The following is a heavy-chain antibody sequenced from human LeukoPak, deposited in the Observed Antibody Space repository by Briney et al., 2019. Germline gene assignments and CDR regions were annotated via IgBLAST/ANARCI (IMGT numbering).Heavy chain of an antibody. CDR2: INHNSGGT. J-gene: IGHJ3*02. CDR1: GYTFTGYF. D-gene: IGHD3-10*01. Sequence: ASVKVSCKASGYTFTGYFMHWVRQAPGQGLEWLGWINHNSGGTNFAQRFQGRVTMTRDTSINTAYMELSRLTSDDTAVYYCARGTTHLWFGEGGNALDIWGQGTMVTVSS. CDR3: ARGTTHLWFGEGGNALDI. V-gene: IGHV1-2*02.